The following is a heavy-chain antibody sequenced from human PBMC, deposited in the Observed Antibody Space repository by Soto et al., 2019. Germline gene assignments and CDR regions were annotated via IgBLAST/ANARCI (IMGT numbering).Heavy chain of an antibody. D-gene: IGHD6-13*01. Sequence: QVQLVQSGAEVKKPGSSVKVSCKASGGTFSSYAISWVRQAPGQGLEWMGGIIPIFGTANYAQKFQGRVTIPADESTSTAYMERSSLGSEDTAGYYCARVAEGAAAGFDYWGQGTLVTVSS. J-gene: IGHJ4*02. CDR2: IIPIFGTA. CDR1: GGTFSSYA. CDR3: ARVAEGAAAGFDY. V-gene: IGHV1-69*12.